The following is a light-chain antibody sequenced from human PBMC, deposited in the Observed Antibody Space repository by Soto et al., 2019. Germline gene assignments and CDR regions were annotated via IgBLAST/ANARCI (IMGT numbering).Light chain of an antibody. J-gene: IGLJ2*01. CDR1: RSDIGGYNY. CDR3: SSYAVNNKVV. Sequence: QSVLTQPPSASGSLGQSVTISCTGTRSDIGGYNYVSWYLQYPGKAPKLMIYDVYKRPSGVPDRFSGSKSANTASLTVSGLQAEDEADYYCSSYAVNNKVVFGGGTKLTVL. V-gene: IGLV2-8*01. CDR2: DVY.